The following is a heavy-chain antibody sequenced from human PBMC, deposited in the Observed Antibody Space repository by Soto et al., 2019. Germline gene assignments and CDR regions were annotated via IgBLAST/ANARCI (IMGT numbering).Heavy chain of an antibody. CDR2: VDPEDDET. Sequence: EVQLVQSGAEVRKPGATVKISCKVSGFIFTDYYMHWVRQAPGKGLEWMGLVDPEDDETTYAENFKGRITITADTSTDTAYMELRSLRADDTAVYYCATSVGIRPDYWGQGTLVTVSS. J-gene: IGHJ4*02. CDR1: GFIFTDYY. D-gene: IGHD1-20*01. V-gene: IGHV1-69-2*01. CDR3: ATSVGIRPDY.